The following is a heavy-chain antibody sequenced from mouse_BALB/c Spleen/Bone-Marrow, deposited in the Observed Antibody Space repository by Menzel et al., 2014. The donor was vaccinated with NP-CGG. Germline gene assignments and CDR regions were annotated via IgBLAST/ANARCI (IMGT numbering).Heavy chain of an antibody. CDR1: GYTFTSYW. J-gene: IGHJ2*01. Sequence: VQLQHSGAELVKPGTSVKMSCKASGYTFTSYWMHWVKQRPGQGLEWIGDIYPGSGSTNYNEKFKSKATLTVDTSSSTAYMQLSSLTSEDSAVYYCATGETWGQDTTLTVSS. CDR2: IYPGSGST. CDR3: ATGET. V-gene: IGHV1-55*01.